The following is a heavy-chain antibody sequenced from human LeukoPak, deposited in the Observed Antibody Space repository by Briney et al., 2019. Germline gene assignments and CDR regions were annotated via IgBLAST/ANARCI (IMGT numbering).Heavy chain of an antibody. CDR2: ILYGGNT. J-gene: IGHJ4*02. CDR3: ARVRGSFDY. CDR1: DGSISSSRYY. Sequence: SETLSLTCTVSDGSISSSRYYWGWIRQPPGKGLEWIGSILYGGNTYYNSSLKSRVTMSVDTSENQFSLKLSSMTAADTAVYYCARVRGSFDYWGQGILVIVSS. D-gene: IGHD3-10*01. V-gene: IGHV4-39*01.